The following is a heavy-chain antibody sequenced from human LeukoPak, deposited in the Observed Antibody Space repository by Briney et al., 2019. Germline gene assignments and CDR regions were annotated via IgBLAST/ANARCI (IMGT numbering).Heavy chain of an antibody. D-gene: IGHD3-10*01. CDR1: GFTFDDYG. V-gene: IGHV3-48*01. CDR3: ARDTHYYGSGSPAFDL. CDR2: ISFSSATI. J-gene: IGHJ3*01. Sequence: GGSLRLSCAASGFTFDDYGMNWVRQAPGKGLEWVSYISFSSATIHYADSVKGRFTISRDNAKNSLYLQLNSLRAEDTALYYCARDTHYYGSGSPAFDLWGRGTMVTVSS.